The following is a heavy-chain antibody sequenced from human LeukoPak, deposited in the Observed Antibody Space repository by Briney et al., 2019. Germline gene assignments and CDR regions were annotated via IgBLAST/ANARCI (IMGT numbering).Heavy chain of an antibody. CDR1: GFTFSSYA. J-gene: IGHJ6*02. D-gene: IGHD6-19*01. CDR2: ISWNSGSI. CDR3: AKDQDPSVAGTGYYYGMDV. V-gene: IGHV3-9*01. Sequence: GGSLRLSCAASGFTFSSYAMHWVRQAPGKGLEWVSGISWNSGSIGYADSVKGRFTISRDNAKNSLYLQMNSLRAEDTALYYCAKDQDPSVAGTGYYYGMDVWGQGTTVTVSS.